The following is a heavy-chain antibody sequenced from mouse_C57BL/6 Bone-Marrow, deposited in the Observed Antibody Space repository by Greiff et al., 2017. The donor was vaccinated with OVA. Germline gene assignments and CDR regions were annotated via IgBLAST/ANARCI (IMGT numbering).Heavy chain of an antibody. J-gene: IGHJ2*01. CDR3: ARDYVYFCEN. V-gene: IGHV1-76*01. CDR1: GYTFTDHY. Sequence: VQLQQSGAEVVRPGASVKLSCKASGYTFTDHYINWVKQRPGQGLEWIARIYPGSGHTYYNEKFKGKATLTAETSSNTAYMQLSSRTSYDAAVYFCARDYVYFCENWGQGTTLTGSS. D-gene: IGHD2-3*01. CDR2: IYPGSGHT.